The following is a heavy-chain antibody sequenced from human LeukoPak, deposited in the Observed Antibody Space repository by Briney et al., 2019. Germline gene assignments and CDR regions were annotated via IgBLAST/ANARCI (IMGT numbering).Heavy chain of an antibody. CDR2: IYYSGST. CDR3: ARGGGYYYGSGSYYPSPFDY. J-gene: IGHJ4*02. D-gene: IGHD3-10*01. V-gene: IGHV4-30-4*01. Sequence: SQTLSLTCTVSGGSISSGDYYWSWIRQPPGKGLEWIGYIYYSGSTYYNPSLKSRVTISVDTSKNQFSLKLSSVTAAVTPVDSGARGGGYYYGSGSYYPSPFDYWGQGTLVTVSS. CDR1: GGSISSGDYY.